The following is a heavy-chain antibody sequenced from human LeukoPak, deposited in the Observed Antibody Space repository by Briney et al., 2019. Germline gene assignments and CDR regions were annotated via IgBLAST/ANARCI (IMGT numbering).Heavy chain of an antibody. D-gene: IGHD1-20*01. CDR1: GFTFSYYE. V-gene: IGHV3-48*03. J-gene: IGHJ4*02. Sequence: GGSLRLSCAASGFTFSYYEMNWVRQAPGKGLEWVSYIGASGGAIYYADSVKGRFTISRDNAKNSLYLQMDSLRAEDTAVYYCARIGYNWNLFDCWGQGTLLTVSS. CDR2: IGASGGAI. CDR3: ARIGYNWNLFDC.